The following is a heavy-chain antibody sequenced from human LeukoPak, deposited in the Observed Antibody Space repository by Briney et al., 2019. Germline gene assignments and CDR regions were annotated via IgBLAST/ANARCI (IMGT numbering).Heavy chain of an antibody. D-gene: IGHD6-19*01. CDR2: IDTGGSST. V-gene: IGHV3-74*01. CDR3: ARPAGAVPDEY. Sequence: GGSLRLSCAVSGFSFSQYPMDWVRQAPGKGLMWVSRIDTGGSSTYYADSVKGRFTISRDNAKNTLHLQMNSLRAEDTAVYYCARPAGAVPDEYWGQGILVTVSS. J-gene: IGHJ4*02. CDR1: GFSFSQYP.